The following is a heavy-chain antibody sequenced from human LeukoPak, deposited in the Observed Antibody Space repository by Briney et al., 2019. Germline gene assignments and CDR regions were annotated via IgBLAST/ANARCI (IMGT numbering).Heavy chain of an antibody. J-gene: IGHJ3*02. V-gene: IGHV3-23*01. CDR3: AKSPSVVTDAFDI. Sequence: GGSLRLSCAASGFTFSNHAMSWVRQAPGKGLEWVSTINISGGSTFYADPVKGRFTISRDNSKNTLYLQMSSLRAEDTAVYYCAKSPSVVTDAFDIWGQGTMVTVSS. CDR2: INISGGST. D-gene: IGHD2-21*02. CDR1: GFTFSNHA.